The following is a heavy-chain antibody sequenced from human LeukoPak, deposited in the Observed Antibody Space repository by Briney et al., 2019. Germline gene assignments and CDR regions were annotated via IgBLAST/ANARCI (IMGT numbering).Heavy chain of an antibody. J-gene: IGHJ1*01. Sequence: SETLSLTCTVSGGSISSYYWSWIRQPPGKGLEWIGYIYYSGSTNYNPSLKSRVTISVDTSKNQFSLKLNSVTATDTAIYYCARGIPAGEYFQLWGQGTLVTVSS. CDR1: GGSISSYY. CDR2: IYYSGST. CDR3: ARGIPAGEYFQL. D-gene: IGHD6-13*01. V-gene: IGHV4-59*08.